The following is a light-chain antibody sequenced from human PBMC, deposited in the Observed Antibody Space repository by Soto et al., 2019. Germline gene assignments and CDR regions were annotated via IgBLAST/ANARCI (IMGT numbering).Light chain of an antibody. Sequence: EIALTQSPGTLSLSPGERATLSCRASQSVTNNYLAWYQQKPGQAPRLLIYGASIGATGIPDRFSGSGSGTDFPLTISRLEPEDFSVYYCLQYGIPLWTFGQGTKVDIK. CDR1: QSVTNNY. CDR3: LQYGIPLWT. J-gene: IGKJ1*01. CDR2: GAS. V-gene: IGKV3-20*01.